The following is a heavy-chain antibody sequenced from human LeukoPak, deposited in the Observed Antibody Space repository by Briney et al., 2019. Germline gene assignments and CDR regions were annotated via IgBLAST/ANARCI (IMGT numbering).Heavy chain of an antibody. Sequence: SETLSLTCTVSGGSISSGSYYWSWIRQPAGKGLEWIGRIYTSGSTNYNPSLKSRVTISVDTSKNQFSLKLSSVTAADTAVYYCARVKGYYYDSSGPGYFDYWGQGTLVTVSS. CDR2: IYTSGST. V-gene: IGHV4-61*02. CDR1: GGSISSGSYY. CDR3: ARVKGYYYDSSGPGYFDY. D-gene: IGHD3-22*01. J-gene: IGHJ4*02.